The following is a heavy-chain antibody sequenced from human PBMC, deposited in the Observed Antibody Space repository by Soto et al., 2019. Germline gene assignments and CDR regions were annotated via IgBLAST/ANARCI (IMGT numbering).Heavy chain of an antibody. D-gene: IGHD3-10*01. J-gene: IGHJ6*02. V-gene: IGHV1-69*13. CDR2: IIPIFGTA. Sequence: ASVNVSCKASGGTFSSNAISWVRQAPGQGLEWMGGIIPIFGTANYAQKFQGRVTITADESTSTAYMELSSLRSEDTAVYYCARDKAGRRFGELLGGMDVWGQGTTVTVSS. CDR3: ARDKAGRRFGELLGGMDV. CDR1: GGTFSSNA.